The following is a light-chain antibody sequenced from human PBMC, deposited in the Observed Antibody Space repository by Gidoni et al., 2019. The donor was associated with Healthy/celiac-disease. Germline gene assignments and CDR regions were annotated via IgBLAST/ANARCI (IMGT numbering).Light chain of an antibody. V-gene: IGKV3-20*01. CDR1: QSVSSSY. CDR3: QQYGSSPVTWT. CDR2: GAS. Sequence: EIVLTQSPGTLSLSPGERATLSCRASQSVSSSYLAWYQQTPGQAPRLLIYGASSRATGIPDRFSGSGSGTDFTLTISRLEPEDFAVYYCQQYGSSPVTWTFGQGTKVEIK. J-gene: IGKJ1*01.